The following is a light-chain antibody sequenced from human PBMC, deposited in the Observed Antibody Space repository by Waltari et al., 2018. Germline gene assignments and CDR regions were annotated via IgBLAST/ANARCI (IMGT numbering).Light chain of an antibody. J-gene: IGLJ3*02. CDR3: AAWDDSLNGYWV. CDR1: SSNIGSTP. Sequence: QSVLTQPPSASGTPGQRLTISCSGSSSNIGSTPVTWYQQLPGTAPKLLIYSNNQRPSGVPDRFSGSKSGTSASLAISGLQSEDEADYYCAAWDDSLNGYWVFGGGTKLTVL. V-gene: IGLV1-44*01. CDR2: SNN.